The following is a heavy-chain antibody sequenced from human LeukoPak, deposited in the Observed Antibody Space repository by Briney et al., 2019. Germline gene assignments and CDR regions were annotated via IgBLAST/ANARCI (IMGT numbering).Heavy chain of an antibody. CDR3: ARIAVAGFDY. D-gene: IGHD6-13*01. Sequence: GGSRRLSCAASGFTLGSYWMSWARQAPGKGLEWVANIKQDGSEKYYVDSVKGRFTISRDNAKNSLYLQMNSLRAEDTAVYYCARIAVAGFDYWGQGTLVTVSS. V-gene: IGHV3-7*01. CDR2: IKQDGSEK. J-gene: IGHJ4*02. CDR1: GFTLGSYW.